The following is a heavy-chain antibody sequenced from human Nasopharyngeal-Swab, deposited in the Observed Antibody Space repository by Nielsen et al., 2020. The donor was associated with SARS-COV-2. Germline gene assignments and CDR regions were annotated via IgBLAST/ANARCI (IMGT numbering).Heavy chain of an antibody. J-gene: IGHJ4*02. Sequence: ETLRLSCAASGFTFSSYAMSWVRQAPGKGLEWVSAISGSGGSTYYADSVKGRFTISRDNSKNTLYLQMNSLRAEDTAVYYCAKALGSSGYYFFDYWGQGTLVTVSS. D-gene: IGHD3-22*01. CDR1: GFTFSSYA. CDR3: AKALGSSGYYFFDY. CDR2: ISGSGGST. V-gene: IGHV3-23*01.